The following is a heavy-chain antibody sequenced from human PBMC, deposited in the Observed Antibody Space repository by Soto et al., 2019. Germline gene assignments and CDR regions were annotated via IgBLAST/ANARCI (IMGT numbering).Heavy chain of an antibody. CDR3: AAPSAARAYYYYYGMDV. D-gene: IGHD6-6*01. Sequence: SVKVSCKASGFTFTSSAVQWVRQARGQRLEWIGWIVVGSGNTNYAQKLQERVTITRDMSTSTAYMELSSLRSEDTAVYYCAAPSAARAYYYYYGMDVWGQGTTVTVSS. CDR1: GFTFTSSA. V-gene: IGHV1-58*01. J-gene: IGHJ6*02. CDR2: IVVGSGNT.